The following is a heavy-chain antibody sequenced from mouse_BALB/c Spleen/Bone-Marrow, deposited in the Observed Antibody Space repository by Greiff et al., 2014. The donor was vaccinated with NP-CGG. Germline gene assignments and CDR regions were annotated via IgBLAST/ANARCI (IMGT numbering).Heavy chain of an antibody. CDR1: GFTFSDYY. CDR3: ARSGEKYGALDY. CDR2: ISDGGIYT. V-gene: IGHV5-4*02. D-gene: IGHD1-1*02. Sequence: DVQLVGSGGGLVKPGGSLKLSCTASGFTFSDYYMYWVRQTPEKRLEWVATISDGGIYTYYPDSVKGRFTISRDNAKNNLYLQMSSLKSEDTAMYYCARSGEKYGALDYSGQGTSVTVSS. J-gene: IGHJ4*01.